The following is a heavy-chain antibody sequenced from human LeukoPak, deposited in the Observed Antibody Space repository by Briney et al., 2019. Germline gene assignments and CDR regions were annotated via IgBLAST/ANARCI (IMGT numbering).Heavy chain of an antibody. D-gene: IGHD3-3*01. Sequence: ASVKVSCKASGYTFTGYFMHWVRQAPGQGLEWMGWINPHSGGTDNAQNFQGRVTMTRDTSINTAYMELTRMTSDDTAVYFRARGGGTSGPELDYWGQGTLVTVSS. CDR1: GYTFTGYF. CDR2: INPHSGGT. J-gene: IGHJ4*02. CDR3: ARGGGTSGPELDY. V-gene: IGHV1-2*02.